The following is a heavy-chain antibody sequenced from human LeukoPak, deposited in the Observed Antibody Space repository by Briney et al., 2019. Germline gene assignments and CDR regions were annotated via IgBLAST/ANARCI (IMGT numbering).Heavy chain of an antibody. CDR1: GFTFSSYA. CDR2: ISGSGGST. CDR3: AKDLESPITMVRGVADY. D-gene: IGHD3-10*01. V-gene: IGHV3-23*01. J-gene: IGHJ4*02. Sequence: PGGSLRLSCAASGFTFSSYAMSWVRQAPGKGLEWVSAISGSGGSTYYADSVKGRFTISRDNSKNTLYLQMNSLRAEDTAVYYCAKDLESPITMVRGVADYWGQGTLVTVSS.